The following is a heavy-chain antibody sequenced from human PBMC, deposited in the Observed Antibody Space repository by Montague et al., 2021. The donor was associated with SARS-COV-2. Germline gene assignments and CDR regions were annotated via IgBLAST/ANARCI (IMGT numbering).Heavy chain of an antibody. CDR3: ARLSSDIGGYFWFDP. J-gene: IGHJ5*02. D-gene: IGHD1-26*01. CDR1: GGSISSYH. CDR2: TYYSGST. Sequence: SETLSLTCTVSGGSISSYHWSWIRQPPGKGLEWIGYTYYSGSTNYNPSLKSRVTISVDKSKNQFSLNLNSVTAADTAVYYCARLSSDIGGYFWFDPWGQGTLVSVSS. V-gene: IGHV4-59*12.